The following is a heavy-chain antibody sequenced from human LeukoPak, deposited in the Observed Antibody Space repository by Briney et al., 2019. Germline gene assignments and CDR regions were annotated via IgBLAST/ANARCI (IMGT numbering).Heavy chain of an antibody. CDR1: GFTFSSYS. J-gene: IGHJ4*02. V-gene: IGHV3-21*01. D-gene: IGHD6-13*01. Sequence: GGSLRLSCAASGFTFSSYSMNWVRQAPGKGLEWVSSISGSSSYIYYADSVKGRFTISRDNAKNSLYVQMNSLRAEDTAVYYCARRDIAAARGSFDYWGQGTLVTVSS. CDR2: ISGSSSYI. CDR3: ARRDIAAARGSFDY.